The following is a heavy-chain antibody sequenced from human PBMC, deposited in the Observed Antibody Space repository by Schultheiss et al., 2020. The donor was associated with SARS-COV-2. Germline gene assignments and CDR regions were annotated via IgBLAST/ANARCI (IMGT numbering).Heavy chain of an antibody. J-gene: IGHJ5*02. V-gene: IGHV4-31*03. CDR1: GGSINSDGYY. CDR3: ARWGREWYSSSWWGGVDWCDP. Sequence: SETLSLTCTVSGGSINSDGYYWSWIRQRPWKGLEWIGYIYYSGSIYYNPSLKSRVTISLDTSKNQFSLNLRSVTAADTAVYYCARWGREWYSSSWWGGVDWCDPWGQGTLVTVAS. CDR2: IYYSGSI. D-gene: IGHD6-13*01.